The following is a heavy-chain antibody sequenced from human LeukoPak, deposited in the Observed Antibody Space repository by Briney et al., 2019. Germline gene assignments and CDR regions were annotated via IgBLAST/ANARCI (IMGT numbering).Heavy chain of an antibody. CDR2: ISSSSSI. J-gene: IGHJ4*02. CDR1: GFTFSSYS. CDR3: ARPTFDY. V-gene: IGHV3-48*02. Sequence: PGGSLRLPCAASGFTFSSYSMNWVRQAPGKGLEWVSYISSSSSIYYADSVKGRFTISRDNAKNSLYLQMDSLRDEDTAVYYCARPTFDYWGQGTLVTVSS.